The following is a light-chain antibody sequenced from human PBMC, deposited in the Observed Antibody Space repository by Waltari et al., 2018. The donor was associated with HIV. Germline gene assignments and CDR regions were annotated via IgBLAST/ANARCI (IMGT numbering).Light chain of an antibody. CDR2: AAA. V-gene: IGKV3-15*01. CDR3: QQYNNWPPLT. Sequence: EIVMTQSPATLSASPGERATLSCRASQGISSNLAWYQQKPGQAPRLLIIAAATRSNGIPPRFSGRGSGAEVTHTISSLRAEEFAVYYCQQYNNWPPLTFGGGTKVEIK. J-gene: IGKJ4*01. CDR1: QGISSN.